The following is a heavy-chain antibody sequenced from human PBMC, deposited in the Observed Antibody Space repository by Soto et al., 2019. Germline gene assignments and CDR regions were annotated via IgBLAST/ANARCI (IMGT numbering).Heavy chain of an antibody. J-gene: IGHJ6*02. D-gene: IGHD3-22*01. V-gene: IGHV2-26*01. CDR3: ARIYDSSGYDYYYYGMDV. Sequence: QVTLKGSGPVLVKPTETLTLTCTVSGFSLSNARMGVSWIRQPPGKALEWLAHIFSNDEKSYSTSLKSRLTISKDTSKSQVVLTMTNMDPVDTATYYCARIYDSSGYDYYYYGMDVWGQGTTVTVSS. CDR1: GFSLSNARMG. CDR2: IFSNDEK.